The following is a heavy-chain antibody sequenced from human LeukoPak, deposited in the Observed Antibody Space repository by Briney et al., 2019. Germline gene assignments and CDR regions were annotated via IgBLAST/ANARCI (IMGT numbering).Heavy chain of an antibody. D-gene: IGHD3-16*01. Sequence: GGSLRLSCAASGFSFRNYWMGWVRQAPGKGLEWVANTKPDGSAEYYADSVRGRFTASRDNANNLLYLQMNRLRAEDTAVYYCARDSGMSTSLWYYYGMDVWGQGTTVTVSS. CDR2: TKPDGSAE. CDR1: GFSFRNYW. CDR3: ARDSGMSTSLWYYYGMDV. J-gene: IGHJ6*02. V-gene: IGHV3-7*01.